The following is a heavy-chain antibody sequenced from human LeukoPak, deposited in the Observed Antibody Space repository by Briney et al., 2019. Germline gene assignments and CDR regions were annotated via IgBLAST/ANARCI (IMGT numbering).Heavy chain of an antibody. CDR1: GGTFSTYS. J-gene: IGHJ6*03. V-gene: IGHV1-69*05. CDR3: ARVDRYYFYLDV. Sequence: SVKVSCKASGGTFSTYSVTWVRQAPGQGLQWMGGIIPVFGTANYAQKFQGRVTITTDESTTTAYMGLSGLTSEDTAMYYCARVDRYYFYLDVWGKGTMVTVSS. CDR2: IIPVFGTA.